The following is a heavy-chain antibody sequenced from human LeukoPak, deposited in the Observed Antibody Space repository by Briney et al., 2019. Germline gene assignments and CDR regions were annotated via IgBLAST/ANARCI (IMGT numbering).Heavy chain of an antibody. CDR1: GFTFSSYV. Sequence: GGSLRLSCAASGFTFSSYVMHWVRQAPGKGLEWVAFIRYEGDIAHYADSVEGRFIISRDNSMNTLYLQMNSLRVEDTSVYYCAKLRRGEWRGRIDSWGQGTLVTVSS. CDR2: IRYEGDIA. D-gene: IGHD3-16*01. V-gene: IGHV3-30*02. J-gene: IGHJ4*02. CDR3: AKLRRGEWRGRIDS.